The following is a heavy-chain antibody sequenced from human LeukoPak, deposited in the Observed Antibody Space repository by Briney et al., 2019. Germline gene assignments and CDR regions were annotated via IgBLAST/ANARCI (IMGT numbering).Heavy chain of an antibody. CDR1: GVTFSGYY. Sequence: SETLSLTCAVYGVTFSGYYWSWIRQPPGKGLEWIGEINRSGSTNYNPSLKSRVIISVDTSKNKSSLELNSVTAADTAVYYCAGRPLYSYGPNYYWGQGTLGTASS. V-gene: IGHV4-34*08. D-gene: IGHD5-18*01. CDR3: AGRPLYSYGPNYY. J-gene: IGHJ4*02. CDR2: INRSGST.